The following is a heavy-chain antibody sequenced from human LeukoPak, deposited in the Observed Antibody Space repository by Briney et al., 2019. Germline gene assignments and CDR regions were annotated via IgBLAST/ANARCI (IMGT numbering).Heavy chain of an antibody. CDR1: GFTFSTYA. CDR2: ISGSGGST. V-gene: IGHV3-23*01. D-gene: IGHD4-17*01. J-gene: IGHJ4*02. CDR3: ANTKGYGDYVDY. Sequence: GGSLRLSCVASGFTFSTYAMTWVRQAPGKGLEWVSAISGSGGSTYYADSVKGRFTISRDNSKNTLYLQMNSLRAEDTAVYYCANTKGYGDYVDYWGQGTLVTVSS.